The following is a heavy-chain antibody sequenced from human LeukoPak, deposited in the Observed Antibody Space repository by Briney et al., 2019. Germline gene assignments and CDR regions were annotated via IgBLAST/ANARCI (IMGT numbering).Heavy chain of an antibody. J-gene: IGHJ4*02. Sequence: GGSLRLSCAASGFTFSTFAMIWVRQSPGKGLEWVSSIFPSGGEIHYADSVRGRFTISRDNSKSTLSLQMNSLRDEDTAIYYCATYRQVLLPFESWGQGTLVTVSS. CDR2: IFPSGGEI. CDR3: ATYRQVLLPFES. CDR1: GFTFSTFA. D-gene: IGHD2-8*02. V-gene: IGHV3-23*01.